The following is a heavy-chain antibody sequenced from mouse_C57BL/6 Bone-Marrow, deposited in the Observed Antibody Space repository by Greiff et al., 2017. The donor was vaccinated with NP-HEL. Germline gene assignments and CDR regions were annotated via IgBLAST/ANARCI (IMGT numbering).Heavy chain of an antibody. D-gene: IGHD1-1*01. CDR3: ARKAHYYGSPYYFDY. J-gene: IGHJ2*01. Sequence: VQLQQSGAELARPGASVKLSCKASGYTFTSYGISWVKQRTGQGLEWIGEIYPRSGNTYYNEKFKGKATLTADKSSSTAYMELRSLTSEDSAVYFGARKAHYYGSPYYFDYWGQGTTLTVSS. V-gene: IGHV1-81*01. CDR1: GYTFTSYG. CDR2: IYPRSGNT.